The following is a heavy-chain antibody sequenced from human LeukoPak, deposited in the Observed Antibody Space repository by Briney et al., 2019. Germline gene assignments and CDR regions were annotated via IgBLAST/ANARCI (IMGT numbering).Heavy chain of an antibody. D-gene: IGHD3-3*01. CDR1: GFTFSSHS. CDR3: ARMSGSRLPGY. Sequence: GGSLRLSCAASGFTFSSHSMNWVRQAPGKGLEWVSYISSSSSARYYADSVKGRFTISRDDASNSLYLQMNSLRAEDTAVYYCARMSGSRLPGYWGQGILVTVSS. J-gene: IGHJ4*02. CDR2: ISSSSSAR. V-gene: IGHV3-48*01.